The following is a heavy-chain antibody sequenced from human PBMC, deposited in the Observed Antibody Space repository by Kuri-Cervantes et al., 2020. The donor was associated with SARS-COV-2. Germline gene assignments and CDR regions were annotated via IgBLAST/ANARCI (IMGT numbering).Heavy chain of an antibody. D-gene: IGHD3-10*01. CDR1: GGSIKNDDYN. CDR2: IFHAGGT. CDR3: ASSLIIRGDQDFFDY. V-gene: IGHV4-30-4*01. J-gene: IGHJ4*02. Sequence: CTLSGGSIKNDDYNWGWIRQPPGKGLEWIRQIFHAGGTYYNPPLESRVTISLDTSKNQFTLKLAYVTAADTVVYFCASSLIIRGDQDFFDYWGRGTLVTVSS.